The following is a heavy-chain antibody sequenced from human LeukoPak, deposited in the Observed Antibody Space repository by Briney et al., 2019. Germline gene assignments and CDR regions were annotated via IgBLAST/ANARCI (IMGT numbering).Heavy chain of an antibody. D-gene: IGHD3-10*01. CDR2: IGTAGDT. CDR1: GFTFSSYD. CDR3: ARAGSYGSGARDAFDI. J-gene: IGHJ3*02. V-gene: IGHV3-13*01. Sequence: GGSLRLSCAASGFTFSSYDMHWVRQATGKGLEWVSAIGTAGDTYYPGSVKGRFTISRENAKNSLYLQMNSLRAGDTAVYYCARAGSYGSGARDAFDIWGQGTMVTVSS.